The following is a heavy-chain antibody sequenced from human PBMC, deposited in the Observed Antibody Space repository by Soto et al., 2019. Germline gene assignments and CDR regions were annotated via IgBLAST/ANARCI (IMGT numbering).Heavy chain of an antibody. D-gene: IGHD3-16*01. J-gene: IGHJ4*02. CDR1: GYTLTGLS. CDR2: FDPEDGET. CDR3: ARSYVGRYYFDY. Sequence: ASVKVSCKVSGYTLTGLSMHWVRQAPGKGLEWMGGFDPEDGETIYAQKFQGRVTMTEDTSTDTAYMELSSLRSEDTAVYYCARSYVGRYYFDYWGQGTLVTVSS. V-gene: IGHV1-24*01.